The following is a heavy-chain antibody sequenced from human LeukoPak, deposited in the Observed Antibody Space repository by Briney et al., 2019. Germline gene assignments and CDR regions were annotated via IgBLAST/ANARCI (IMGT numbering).Heavy chain of an antibody. D-gene: IGHD2-21*02. CDR2: IYPGDSDA. CDR3: ARQGRIVVVTTTHDAFDI. Sequence: GESLDSSFTGFGYSFTTYWIGWVREMPGKGLEWMGIIYPGDSDARYSPSLQGQVTISGDKSISTAYLQWSSLKASDTAMYYCARQGRIVVVTTTHDAFDIWGQGPIVPVSS. J-gene: IGHJ3*02. V-gene: IGHV5-51*01. CDR1: GYSFTTYW.